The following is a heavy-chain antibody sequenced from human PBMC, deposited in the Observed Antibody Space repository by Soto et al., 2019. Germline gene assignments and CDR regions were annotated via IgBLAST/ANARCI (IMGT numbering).Heavy chain of an antibody. CDR1: GFTFSSYS. J-gene: IGHJ5*02. Sequence: EVQLVESGGGLVQPGGSLRLSCAASGFTFSSYSMNWVRQAPGKGLEWVSYISSSSSTIYYADSVKGRFTISRDNAKNSLYLQMNSLRDEDTAVYYCASERAALNGFGAWGQGTLVTVSS. CDR2: ISSSSSTI. V-gene: IGHV3-48*02. CDR3: ASERAALNGFGA.